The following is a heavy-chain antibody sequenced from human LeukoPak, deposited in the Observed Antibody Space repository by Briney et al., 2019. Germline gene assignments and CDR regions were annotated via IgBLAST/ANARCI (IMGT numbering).Heavy chain of an antibody. D-gene: IGHD5-12*01. CDR3: AREGRVSGYDFDC. Sequence: PGGSLRLSCAASGFTFSSYWRHWGRQAPGKGLVWVSRINSDGSSITYADSVKGRFTISRDNAKNTLYLQMNSLRVEDTAVYYCAREGRVSGYDFDCWGQGTLVTVSS. CDR1: GFTFSSYW. CDR2: INSDGSSI. V-gene: IGHV3-74*03. J-gene: IGHJ4*02.